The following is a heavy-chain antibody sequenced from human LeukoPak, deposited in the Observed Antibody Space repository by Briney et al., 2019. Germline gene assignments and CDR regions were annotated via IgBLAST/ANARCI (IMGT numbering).Heavy chain of an antibody. CDR2: INHSGST. CDR3: ARGLLPDY. Sequence: SETLSLTCAVYGGSFSGYYWSWIRQPPGKGLEWIGEINHSGSTNYNPSLKSRVTTSVDTSKNQFSLKLSSVTAADTAVYYCARGLLPDYWGQGTLVTVSS. D-gene: IGHD2/OR15-2a*01. J-gene: IGHJ4*02. CDR1: GGSFSGYY. V-gene: IGHV4-34*01.